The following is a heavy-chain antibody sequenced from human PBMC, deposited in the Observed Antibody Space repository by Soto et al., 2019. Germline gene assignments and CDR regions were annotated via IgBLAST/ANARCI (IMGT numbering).Heavy chain of an antibody. CDR2: IIPIFGTA. CDR3: ARDLSSVGATRSHAFDI. D-gene: IGHD1-26*01. CDR1: GGTFSSYA. J-gene: IGHJ3*02. Sequence: QVQLVQSGAEVKKPGSSVKVSCKASGGTFSSYAISWVRQAPGQGLEWMGGIIPIFGTANYAQKFKGRVTITAEESTSTAYMELSSLRSEGTAVYYCARDLSSVGATRSHAFDIWGQGTMVTVSS. V-gene: IGHV1-69*01.